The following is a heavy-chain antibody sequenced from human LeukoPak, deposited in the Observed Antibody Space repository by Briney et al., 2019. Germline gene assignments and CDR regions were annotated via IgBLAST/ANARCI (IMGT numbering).Heavy chain of an antibody. CDR2: ISGSGGST. CDR3: AKDLMHYYDQQGFG. Sequence: GGSLRLSCAASGFTFSSYAMSWVRQAPGKGLEWVSAISGSGGSTYYADSVKGRFTISRDNSKNTLYLQMNSLRAEDTAVYYCAKDLMHYYDQQGFGWGQGTLVTVSS. D-gene: IGHD3-22*01. J-gene: IGHJ4*02. V-gene: IGHV3-23*01. CDR1: GFTFSSYA.